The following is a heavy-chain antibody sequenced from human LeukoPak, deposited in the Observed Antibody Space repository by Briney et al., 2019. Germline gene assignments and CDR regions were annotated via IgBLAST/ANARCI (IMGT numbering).Heavy chain of an antibody. CDR1: GGSITSGGYY. J-gene: IGHJ5*02. CDR2: IYHSGST. D-gene: IGHD2-2*01. CDR3: ARDVYCSSTSCYFGTNWFDP. Sequence: SQTLSLTCTVSGGSITSGGYYWSWIRQPPGKGLEWIGYIYHSGSTYYNPSLKSRVTISVDRSKNQFSLKVRYVTAADTAVYYCARDVYCSSTSCYFGTNWFDPWGQGTLVTVSS. V-gene: IGHV4-30-2*01.